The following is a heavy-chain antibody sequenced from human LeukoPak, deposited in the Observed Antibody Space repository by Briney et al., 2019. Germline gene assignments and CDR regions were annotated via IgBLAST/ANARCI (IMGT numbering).Heavy chain of an antibody. D-gene: IGHD4-17*01. CDR3: ARVRATVTTYYFDY. J-gene: IGHJ4*02. CDR1: GGSISSGSYY. V-gene: IGHV4-61*02. CDR2: IYTSGST. Sequence: SQTLSLTCTVSGGSISSGSYYWSWIRQPAGKGLVWIGRIYTSGSTNYNPSLKSRVTISVDTSKNQFSLKLSSVTAADTAVYYCARVRATVTTYYFDYWGQGTLVTVSS.